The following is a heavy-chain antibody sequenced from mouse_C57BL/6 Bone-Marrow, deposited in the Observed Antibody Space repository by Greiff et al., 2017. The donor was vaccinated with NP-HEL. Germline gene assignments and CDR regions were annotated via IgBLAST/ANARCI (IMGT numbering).Heavy chain of an antibody. V-gene: IGHV1-64*01. J-gene: IGHJ4*01. CDR1: GYTFTSYW. Sequence: QVQLQQSGAELVKPGASVKLSCKASGYTFTSYWMHWVKQRPGQGLEWIGMIHPTSGSTNYNEKFKSKATLTVDKSSSTAYMQLSSLTSEDSAVYYCARFTTVVATYYAMDYWGQGTSVTVSS. CDR2: IHPTSGST. CDR3: ARFTTVVATYYAMDY. D-gene: IGHD1-1*01.